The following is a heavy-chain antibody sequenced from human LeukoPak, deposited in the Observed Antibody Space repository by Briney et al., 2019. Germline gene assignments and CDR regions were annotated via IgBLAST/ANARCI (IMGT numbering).Heavy chain of an antibody. D-gene: IGHD4-23*01. J-gene: IGHJ3*02. CDR1: GGSISSYY. Sequence: SETLSLTCTVSGGSISSYYWSWIRQPPGKGLEWIGYIYYSGSTNYNPSLKSRVTISVDTSKNQFSLKLSSVTAADTAVYYCARDDGNSGFDIWGQGTMVTVSS. CDR3: ARDDGNSGFDI. CDR2: IYYSGST. V-gene: IGHV4-59*01.